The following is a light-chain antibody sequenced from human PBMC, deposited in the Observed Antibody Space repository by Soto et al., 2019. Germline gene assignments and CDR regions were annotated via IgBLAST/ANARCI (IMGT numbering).Light chain of an antibody. Sequence: QSVLTQPPSASGTPGQRVTISCSGSRSNIGSNNVYWYQQLPGTAPKLLIYSDDKRPSGVPDRFSGSKSGTSASLAISGLQAEDEAAYYCCSYAGTYPFVVFGGGTQLTVL. V-gene: IGLV1-44*01. CDR2: SDD. J-gene: IGLJ2*01. CDR1: RSNIGSNN. CDR3: CSYAGTYPFVV.